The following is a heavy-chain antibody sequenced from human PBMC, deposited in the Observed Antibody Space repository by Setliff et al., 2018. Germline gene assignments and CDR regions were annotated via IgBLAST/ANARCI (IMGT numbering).Heavy chain of an antibody. CDR2: IYIGGTA. CDR3: AREQWLDPPGYYYMDV. V-gene: IGHV4-4*07. CDR1: GGSISSYY. J-gene: IGHJ6*03. Sequence: SETLSLTCTVSGGSISSYYWSWIRQPAGKGLEWIGQIYIGGTANDNPSLKSRVTMSIATSKNQFSLKLNSVTAADMAVYYCAREQWLDPPGYYYMDVWAKGTTVTVSS. D-gene: IGHD6-19*01.